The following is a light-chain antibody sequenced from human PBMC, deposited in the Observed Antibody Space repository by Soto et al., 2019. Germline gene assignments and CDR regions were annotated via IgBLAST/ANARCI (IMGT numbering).Light chain of an antibody. CDR3: QAWDSSTVV. V-gene: IGLV3-1*01. CDR1: KLGNKY. Sequence: SYELTQPPSVSVSPGQTASITCSGDKLGNKYACWYQQKPGQSPVLVIYQDSKRPSGIPERFSGSNSGNTATLTISGTQAMDEADYYCQAWDSSTVVFCGGTQPTVL. J-gene: IGLJ2*01. CDR2: QDS.